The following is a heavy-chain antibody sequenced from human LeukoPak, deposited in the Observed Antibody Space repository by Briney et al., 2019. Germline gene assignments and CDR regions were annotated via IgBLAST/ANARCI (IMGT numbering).Heavy chain of an antibody. CDR1: GFTFSSYS. D-gene: IGHD6-19*01. Sequence: GGSLRLSCAASGFTFSSYSMNWVRQAPGKGLEWVSYISSSSSAIYYADSVKGRFTISRDNAKNSLYLQMNSLRAEDTALYYCARDRTAVAGLYYFDYWGQGTLVSVSS. CDR2: ISSSSSAI. J-gene: IGHJ4*02. V-gene: IGHV3-48*04. CDR3: ARDRTAVAGLYYFDY.